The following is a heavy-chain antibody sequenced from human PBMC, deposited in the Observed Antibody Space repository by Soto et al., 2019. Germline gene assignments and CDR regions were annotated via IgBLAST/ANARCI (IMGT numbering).Heavy chain of an antibody. CDR1: GFTFSSYA. V-gene: IGHV3-30*04. Sequence: GGSLRLSCAASGFTFSSYAMHWVRQAPGKGLEWVAVISYDGSNKYYADSVKGRFTISRDNSKNTLYLQMNSLRAEDTAVYYCARPSLSFDVSGSSYFDYWGQGTLVTVSS. CDR2: ISYDGSNK. CDR3: ARPSLSFDVSGSSYFDY. J-gene: IGHJ4*02. D-gene: IGHD1-26*01.